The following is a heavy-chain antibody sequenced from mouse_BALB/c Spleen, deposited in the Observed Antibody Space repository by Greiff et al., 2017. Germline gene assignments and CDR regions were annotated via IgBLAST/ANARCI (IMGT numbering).Heavy chain of an antibody. Sequence: VQLQQSGAELVRPGTSVKVSCKASGYAFTNYLIEWVKQRPGQGLEWIGVINPGSGGTNYNEKFKGKATLTADKSSSTAYMQLSSLTSDDSAVYFCARSPAYYGYAMDYWGQGTSVTVSS. D-gene: IGHD2-10*01. CDR3: ARSPAYYGYAMDY. V-gene: IGHV1-54*01. CDR1: GYAFTNYL. CDR2: INPGSGGT. J-gene: IGHJ4*01.